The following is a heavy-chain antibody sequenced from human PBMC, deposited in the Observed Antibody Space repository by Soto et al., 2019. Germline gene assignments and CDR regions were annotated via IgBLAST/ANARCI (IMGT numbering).Heavy chain of an antibody. CDR2: ISGSGGST. CDR3: ARSLVLRFLEWLSDPMDV. J-gene: IGHJ6*02. V-gene: IGHV3-23*01. Sequence: EVQLLESGGGLVQPGGSLRLSCAASGFTFSSYAMSWVRQAPGKGLEWVSAISGSGGSTYYADSVKGRFTISRDNSKNTLYLQMNSLRAEDTAVYYCARSLVLRFLEWLSDPMDVWGQGTTVTVSS. D-gene: IGHD3-3*01. CDR1: GFTFSSYA.